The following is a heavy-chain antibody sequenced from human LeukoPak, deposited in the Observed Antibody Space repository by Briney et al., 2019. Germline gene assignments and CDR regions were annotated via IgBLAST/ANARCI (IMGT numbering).Heavy chain of an antibody. J-gene: IGHJ3*02. Sequence: GGSLRLFCAASGFTFTTFWMTWVRQAPGKGLEWVAVISYDGSNKYYADSVKGRLTISRDDAKDSVFLQMNSLRVDDTAVYYCARTYDFGRGPPGDAFDNWGQGTLVTVPS. CDR3: ARTYDFGRGPPGDAFDN. D-gene: IGHD3-3*01. CDR1: GFTFTTFW. V-gene: IGHV3-30-3*01. CDR2: ISYDGSNK.